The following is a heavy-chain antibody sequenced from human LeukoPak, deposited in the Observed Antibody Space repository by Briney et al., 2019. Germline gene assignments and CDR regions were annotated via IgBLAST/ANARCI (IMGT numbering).Heavy chain of an antibody. CDR1: GFTFDDYA. J-gene: IGHJ3*02. D-gene: IGHD2-15*01. CDR3: VKGGYCSGGSCYTSPDAFDI. CDR2: ISWNSGSI. V-gene: IGHV3-9*03. Sequence: GGSLRLSCAASGFTFDDYAMHWVRQAPGKGLEWVSGISWNSGSIGYADSVKGRFTISRDNAKNSLYLQMNSLRAEDMALYYCVKGGYCSGGSCYTSPDAFDIWGQGTMVTVSS.